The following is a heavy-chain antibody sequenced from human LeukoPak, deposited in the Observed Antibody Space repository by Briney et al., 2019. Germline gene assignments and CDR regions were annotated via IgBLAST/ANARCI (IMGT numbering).Heavy chain of an antibody. CDR1: GGTFSSYA. CDR2: IIPILGIA. Sequence: SVKVSCKASGGTFSSYAISWERQAPGQGLEWMGRIIPILGIANYAQKFQGRVTITADKSTSTAYMELSSLRSEDTAVYYWAGDETEAGTPPGYWGQGTLVTVSS. J-gene: IGHJ4*02. CDR3: AGDETEAGTPPGY. D-gene: IGHD1/OR15-1a*01. V-gene: IGHV1-69*04.